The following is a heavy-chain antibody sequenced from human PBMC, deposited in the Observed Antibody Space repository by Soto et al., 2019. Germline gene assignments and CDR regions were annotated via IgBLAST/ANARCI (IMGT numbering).Heavy chain of an antibody. CDR2: ISAYNGNT. D-gene: IGHD6-19*01. Sequence: GASVKVSCKASGYTFTSYGISWVRQAPGRGLEWMGWISAYNGNTNYAQKLQGRVTMTTDTSTSTAYMELRSLRSDDTAVYYCATDSSGWLKMNAFDIWGQGTMVTVSS. CDR1: GYTFTSYG. V-gene: IGHV1-18*01. J-gene: IGHJ3*02. CDR3: ATDSSGWLKMNAFDI.